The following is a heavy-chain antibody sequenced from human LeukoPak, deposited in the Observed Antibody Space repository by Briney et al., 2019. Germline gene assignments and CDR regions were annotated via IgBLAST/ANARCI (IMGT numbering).Heavy chain of an antibody. D-gene: IGHD2-2*01. CDR3: AAFVVPAAKDSLQARDYYMDV. CDR2: VRYDGSSQ. J-gene: IGHJ6*03. V-gene: IGHV3-30*02. Sequence: GSLRLSCVASGFSLSRFGMHWVRQAPGKGLEWVSFVRYDGSSQHYADSVKGRFTISRDNSKNTLYLQMNSLRAEDTAVYYCAAFVVPAAKDSLQARDYYMDVWGKGTTVTVSS. CDR1: GFSLSRFG.